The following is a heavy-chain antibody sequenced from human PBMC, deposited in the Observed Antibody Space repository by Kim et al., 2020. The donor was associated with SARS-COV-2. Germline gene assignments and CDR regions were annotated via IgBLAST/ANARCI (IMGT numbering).Heavy chain of an antibody. CDR2: IYSGGPT. Sequence: GGSLRLSCAASGFSVSDNYVNWVRQLPGMGLEWVSIIYSGGPTYYADSVKRRFSMSRDNSQNTVSLQMNSLKPDDTAIYFCARGRAGDYGGSFDSWGQGPLVTVSS. J-gene: IGHJ5*01. D-gene: IGHD4-17*01. CDR3: ARGRAGDYGGSFDS. CDR1: GFSVSDNY. V-gene: IGHV3-53*01.